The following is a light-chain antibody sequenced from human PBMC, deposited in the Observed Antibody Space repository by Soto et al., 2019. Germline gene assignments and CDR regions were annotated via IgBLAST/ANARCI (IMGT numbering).Light chain of an antibody. CDR3: CSYTTTTSRV. Sequence: QSALTQPASVSGSPGKSITISCTGTSSDVGHYNYVSWYQQHPGNAPKLVIYDVSIRASGVSDRFSGSKSGNTASLTISGLQAEDEADYYCCSYTTTTSRVFGTGTKLTVL. CDR2: DVS. V-gene: IGLV2-14*03. J-gene: IGLJ1*01. CDR1: SSDVGHYNY.